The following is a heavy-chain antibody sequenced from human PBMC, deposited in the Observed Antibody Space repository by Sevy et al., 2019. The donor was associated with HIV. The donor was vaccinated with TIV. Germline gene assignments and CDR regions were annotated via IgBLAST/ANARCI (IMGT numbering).Heavy chain of an antibody. Sequence: SETQSLTCTVSGGSISSYYWSWIRQPPGKGLEWIGYIYYSGSTNYNPSLKSRVTISVDTSKNQFSLKLSSVTAADTAVYYCARITYYYYYYYMDVWGKGTTVTVSS. V-gene: IGHV4-59*01. D-gene: IGHD1-20*01. J-gene: IGHJ6*03. CDR3: ARITYYYYYYYMDV. CDR1: GGSISSYY. CDR2: IYYSGST.